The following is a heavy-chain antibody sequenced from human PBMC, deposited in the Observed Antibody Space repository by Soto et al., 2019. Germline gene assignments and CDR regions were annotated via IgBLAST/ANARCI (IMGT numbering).Heavy chain of an antibody. CDR3: ARGLQLNYYYYYGTDV. V-gene: IGHV4-59*01. D-gene: IGHD6-6*01. CDR1: GGSISSYY. CDR2: IYYSGST. J-gene: IGHJ6*04. Sequence: SETLSLTCTVSGGSISSYYWSWIRQPPGKGLEWIGYIYYSGSTNYNPSLKSRVTISVDTSKNQFSLKLSSVTAADTAVYYCARGLQLNYYYYYGTDVWGKGTTVTVSS.